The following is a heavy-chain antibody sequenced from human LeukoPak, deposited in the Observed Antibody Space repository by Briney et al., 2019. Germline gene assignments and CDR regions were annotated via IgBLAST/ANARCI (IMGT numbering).Heavy chain of an antibody. J-gene: IGHJ5*02. CDR2: IHSGGTT. Sequence: SETLSLTCTVSGDSISDDYYTWMRQPAGKGLEWIGRIHSGGTTNYNPSLKSRVTISVDTSKNQFSLKLSSVTAADTAVYYCAGTLVPAAGQFDPWGQGTLVTVSS. D-gene: IGHD2-2*01. CDR1: GDSISDDY. V-gene: IGHV4-4*07. CDR3: AGTLVPAAGQFDP.